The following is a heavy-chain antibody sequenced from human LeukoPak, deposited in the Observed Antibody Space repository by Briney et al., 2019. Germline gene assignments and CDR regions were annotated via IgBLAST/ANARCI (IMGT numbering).Heavy chain of an antibody. V-gene: IGHV3-48*03. J-gene: IGHJ4*02. CDR3: ARAPGYCSGGSCFPAGNFDY. D-gene: IGHD2-15*01. Sequence: GGSLRLSCAASGFTFSSYEMNWVRQAPGKGLEWVSYISSSGSTIYYADSVKGRFTIFRDNAKNSLYLQMNSLRAEDTAVYYCARAPGYCSGGSCFPAGNFDYWGQGTLVTVSS. CDR1: GFTFSSYE. CDR2: ISSSGSTI.